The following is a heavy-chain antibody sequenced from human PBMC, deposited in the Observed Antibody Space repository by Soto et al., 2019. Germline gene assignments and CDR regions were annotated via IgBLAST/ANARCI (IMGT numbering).Heavy chain of an antibody. CDR1: SGSIISNSYL. V-gene: IGHV4-31*03. CDR2: IPSIGNT. D-gene: IGHD6-6*01. J-gene: IGHJ4*02. CDR3: ARGGIAARTFDY. Sequence: SETLSLTCSVSSGSIISNSYLWGWIRQPPGKGLDWIGYIPSIGNTYYNPSLKSRLTISIDTSESQFSLKLSSVTAADTAVYYCARGGIAARTFDYWGQGTPVTVSS.